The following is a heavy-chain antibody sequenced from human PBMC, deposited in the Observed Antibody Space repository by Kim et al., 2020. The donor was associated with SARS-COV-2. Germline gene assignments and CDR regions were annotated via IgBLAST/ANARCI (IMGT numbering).Heavy chain of an antibody. D-gene: IGHD3-10*01. J-gene: IGHJ4*02. Sequence: VKGRFTISRDNAKNSLYLQMNSLRAEDTAVYYCARVPYGSGSYSSYYFDSWGQGTLVTVSS. V-gene: IGHV3-11*05. CDR3: ARVPYGSGSYSSYYFDS.